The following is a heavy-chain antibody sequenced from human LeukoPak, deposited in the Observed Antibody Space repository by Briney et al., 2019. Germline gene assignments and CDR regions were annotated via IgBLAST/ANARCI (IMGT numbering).Heavy chain of an antibody. Sequence: SETLSLTCTVSGGSISSYYWSWIRQPPGKGLEWIGYIYYSGSTNYNPSLKSRVTISVDTSKNQFSLKLSSVTAADTAVYYCARGAWEGYGSGSYGWYYFDYWGQGTLVTVSS. V-gene: IGHV4-59*01. CDR3: ARGAWEGYGSGSYGWYYFDY. J-gene: IGHJ4*02. CDR2: IYYSGST. CDR1: GGSISSYY. D-gene: IGHD3-10*01.